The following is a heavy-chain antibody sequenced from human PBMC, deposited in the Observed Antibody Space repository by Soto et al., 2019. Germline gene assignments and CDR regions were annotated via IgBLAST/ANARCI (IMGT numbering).Heavy chain of an antibody. CDR1: GGTFSSYT. Sequence: SVKVSCKASGGTFSSYTISWVRQAPGQGLEWMGRIIPILGIANYAQKFQGRVTITADKSTSTAYMELSSLRSEDTAVYYCARDIITMVRGAINWFDPWGQGTLVTVSS. CDR2: IIPILGIA. CDR3: ARDIITMVRGAINWFDP. J-gene: IGHJ5*02. V-gene: IGHV1-69*04. D-gene: IGHD3-10*01.